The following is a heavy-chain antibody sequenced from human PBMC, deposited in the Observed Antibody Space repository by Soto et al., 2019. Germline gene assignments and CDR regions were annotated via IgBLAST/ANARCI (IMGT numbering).Heavy chain of an antibody. CDR2: ISGSGGST. J-gene: IGHJ4*02. V-gene: IGHV3-23*01. CDR3: AKDLSWLGLFFDY. D-gene: IGHD6-19*01. Sequence: EVQLLESGGGLVQPGGSLRLSCAASGFTFSSYAMSWVRQAPGKGLEWVSAISGSGGSTYYADSVKGRFTISRDNSKNTLYLQMNSLSAEDTAVYYCAKDLSWLGLFFDYWGQGTLVTVSS. CDR1: GFTFSSYA.